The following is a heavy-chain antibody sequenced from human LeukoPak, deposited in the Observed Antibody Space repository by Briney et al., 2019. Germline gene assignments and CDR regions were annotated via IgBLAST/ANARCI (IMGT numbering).Heavy chain of an antibody. J-gene: IGHJ6*02. V-gene: IGHV3-33*08. CDR1: GFTFDDYG. CDR3: ARDGTTEEKATIAPYYYGMDV. Sequence: GGSLRLSCAASGFTFDDYGMHWVRQAPGKGLEWVAVIWYDGSNKHYAGSVQGRFRISRDNSKNTLYLQMDRLRAGDTAVYYCARDGTTEEKATIAPYYYGMDVWGQGTTVTVSS. D-gene: IGHD1-1*01. CDR2: IWYDGSNK.